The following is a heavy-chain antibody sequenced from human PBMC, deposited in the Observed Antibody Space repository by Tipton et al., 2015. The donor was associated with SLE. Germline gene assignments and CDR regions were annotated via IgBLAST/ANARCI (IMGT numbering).Heavy chain of an antibody. Sequence: TLSLTCTVSGGSISSHYWSWIRQPPGKGLEWIGYIYYSGSTNYNPSLKSRVTISVDTSKNQFSLKLSSVTAADTAVYYCAGAEGYYDSSGYYPNWGQGTLVTVSS. D-gene: IGHD3-22*01. J-gene: IGHJ4*02. CDR1: GGSISSHY. V-gene: IGHV4-59*11. CDR3: AGAEGYYDSSGYYPN. CDR2: IYYSGST.